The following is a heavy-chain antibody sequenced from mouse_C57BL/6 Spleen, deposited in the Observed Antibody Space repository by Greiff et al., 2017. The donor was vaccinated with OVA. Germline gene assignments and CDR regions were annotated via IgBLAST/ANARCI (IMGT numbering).Heavy chain of an antibody. CDR3: ARTGYGGNYAWFAY. D-gene: IGHD1-1*02. CDR1: GYTFTSYW. J-gene: IGHJ3*01. V-gene: IGHV1-52*01. CDR2: IDPSDSET. Sequence: VQLQQPGAELVRPGSSVKLSCKASGYTFTSYWMHWVKQRPIQGLEWIGNIDPSDSETHYNQKFKDKATLTVDKSSSTAYMQLSSLTSEDSAVYYCARTGYGGNYAWFAYWGQGTLVTVSA.